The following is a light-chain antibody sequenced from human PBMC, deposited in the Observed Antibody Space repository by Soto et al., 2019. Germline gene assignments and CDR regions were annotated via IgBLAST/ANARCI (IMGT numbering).Light chain of an antibody. J-gene: IGLJ1*01. CDR1: SGYSNYK. Sequence: QPVLAQPPSASASLGASVTLTCTLSSGYSNYKVDWYQQRPGKGPRFVMRVGTGGIVGSKGDGIPDRFSVLGSGLNRYLTIKNIQEEDESDYHCGADHGSGSNSVDVFGTGTKVTVL. CDR2: VGTGGIVG. CDR3: GADHGSGSNSVDV. V-gene: IGLV9-49*01.